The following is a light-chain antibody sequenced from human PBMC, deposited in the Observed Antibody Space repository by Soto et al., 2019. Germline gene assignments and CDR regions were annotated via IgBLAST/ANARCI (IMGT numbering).Light chain of an antibody. V-gene: IGKV3D-20*01. J-gene: IGKJ4*01. CDR3: QQYDSSPLT. Sequence: EIVLTQSPATLSLSPGERATLSCGASQTITSAYLAWYQLRPGLAPRLLFYGASNWATGVPDRFSGSGAGTDVTLTISRLEPADFAVYYCQQYDSSPLTFGGGTKVEI. CDR2: GAS. CDR1: QTITSAY.